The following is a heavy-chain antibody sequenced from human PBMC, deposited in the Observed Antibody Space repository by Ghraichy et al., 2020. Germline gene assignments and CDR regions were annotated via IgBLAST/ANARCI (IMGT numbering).Heavy chain of an antibody. V-gene: IGHV3-7*01. CDR1: GFIFSGFN. D-gene: IGHD1-1*01. CDR3: ARWGTGNLDY. J-gene: IGHJ4*02. Sequence: GGSLRLSCEASGFIFSGFNMNWVRQAPGKGLVWVANVNQDGSERSYVESVRGRFTISRDNPKKSLYLQMNSLRVEDTAVYYCARWGTGNLDYWGQGTLVTVSA. CDR2: VNQDGSER.